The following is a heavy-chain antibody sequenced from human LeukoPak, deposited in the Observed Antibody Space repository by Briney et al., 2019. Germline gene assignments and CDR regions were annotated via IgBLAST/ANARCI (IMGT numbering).Heavy chain of an antibody. V-gene: IGHV4-4*07. CDR2: IYTSGST. CDR3: ARDSGYSYGPHYYYYYYMDV. D-gene: IGHD5-18*01. CDR1: GGSISSYY. J-gene: IGHJ6*03. Sequence: PSETLSLTCTVSGGSISSYYWSWIRQPAGKGLEWIGRIYTSGSTNYNPSLKSRVTMSVDTSKNQFSLKLSSVTAADTAVYYCARDSGYSYGPHYYYYYYMDVWGKGTTVTVSS.